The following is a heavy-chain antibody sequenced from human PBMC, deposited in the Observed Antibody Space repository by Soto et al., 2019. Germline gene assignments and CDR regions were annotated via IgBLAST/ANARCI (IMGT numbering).Heavy chain of an antibody. CDR3: ARANFNNYGMDV. Sequence: PSETLSLTCAVSGGSISSGGYSWSWIRQPPGKGLEWIGYIYHSGSTYYSPSLKSRVTISVDRSKNQFSLKPSSVTAADTAVYYCARANFNNYGMDVWGQGTTVTVSS. CDR1: GGSISSGGYS. D-gene: IGHD7-27*01. V-gene: IGHV4-30-2*01. CDR2: IYHSGST. J-gene: IGHJ6*02.